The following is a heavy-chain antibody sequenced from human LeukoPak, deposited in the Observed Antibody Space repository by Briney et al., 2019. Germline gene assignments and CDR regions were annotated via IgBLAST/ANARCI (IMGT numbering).Heavy chain of an antibody. J-gene: IGHJ4*02. CDR2: SRNKASSYTT. CDR3: ARDHSGGYAGFEY. Sequence: GGSLRLSCAASGFKFSDHYIDWVRQAPGKGLEWVGRSRNKASSYTTEYAASVEGRFTISRDVSESSLYLQMNSLRAEDTAVYYCARDHSGGYAGFEYWGQGTLVTVSS. D-gene: IGHD3-10*01. V-gene: IGHV3-72*01. CDR1: GFKFSDHY.